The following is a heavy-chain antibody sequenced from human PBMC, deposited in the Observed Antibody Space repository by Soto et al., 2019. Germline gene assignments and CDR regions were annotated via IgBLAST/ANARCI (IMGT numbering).Heavy chain of an antibody. CDR2: INPSGGST. CDR3: AREQVDSSGWYPESDALDI. D-gene: IGHD6-19*01. Sequence: GASVKVSCKASGYTLTSYYMHWVRQAPGQGLEWMGTINPSGGSTRYAQKFQGRVTMTRDTSTSTAYMELRSLRSDDTAVYYCAREQVDSSGWYPESDALDIWGQGTMVTVSS. CDR1: GYTLTSYY. J-gene: IGHJ3*02. V-gene: IGHV1-46*01.